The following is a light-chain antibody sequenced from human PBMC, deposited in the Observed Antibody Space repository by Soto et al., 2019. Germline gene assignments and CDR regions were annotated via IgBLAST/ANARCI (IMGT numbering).Light chain of an antibody. J-gene: IGKJ5*01. V-gene: IGKV3-11*01. CDR2: DAS. Sequence: EIVLTQSPATLSLSPGERATLSCRASQSVSSYLAWYQQKPGQAPRLLIYDASNRATGIPARFSGSGSGTDFTLTIISLEPEDFAVYYCQQRSNWLHTFGQGTRLEIK. CDR3: QQRSNWLHT. CDR1: QSVSSY.